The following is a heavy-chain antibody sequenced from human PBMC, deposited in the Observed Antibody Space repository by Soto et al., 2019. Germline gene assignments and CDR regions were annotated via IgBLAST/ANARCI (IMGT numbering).Heavy chain of an antibody. Sequence: LRLSCAASGFTFSSYGMHWVRQAPGKGLEWVAVISYDGSNKYYADSVKGRFTISRDNSKNTLYLQMNSLRAEDTAVYYCAKDQGPSGSLDPWGQGTLVTVSS. V-gene: IGHV3-30*18. CDR1: GFTFSSYG. CDR3: AKDQGPSGSLDP. CDR2: ISYDGSNK. D-gene: IGHD1-26*01. J-gene: IGHJ5*02.